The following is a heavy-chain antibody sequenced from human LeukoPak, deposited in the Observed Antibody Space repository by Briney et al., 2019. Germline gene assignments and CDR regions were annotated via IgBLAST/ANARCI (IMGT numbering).Heavy chain of an antibody. CDR2: ISGSGGST. V-gene: IGHV3-23*01. J-gene: IGHJ4*02. Sequence: GGSVRLSCAASGFTFSSYAMSWVRQAPGKGLEWVSAISGSGGSTYYADSVKGRFTISRDNSKNTLYLQMNSLRAEDTAVYYCAKDLWDWNDLYYFDYWGQGTLVTVSS. CDR3: AKDLWDWNDLYYFDY. D-gene: IGHD1-1*01. CDR1: GFTFSSYA.